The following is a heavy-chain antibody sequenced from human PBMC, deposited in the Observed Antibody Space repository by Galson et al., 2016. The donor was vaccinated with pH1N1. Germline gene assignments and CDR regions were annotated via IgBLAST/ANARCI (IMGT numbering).Heavy chain of an antibody. D-gene: IGHD3-10*01. CDR2: IKEDGSVI. Sequence: SLRLSCAASGFTFSSFWMHWVRQAPGKGLEWVANIKEDGSVIYYVDSVKGRFTISRDNAKNSLYLQMNSLRAEDTAVYYCARAVGSGSSYWGQGILVTVSS. CDR3: ARAVGSGSSY. J-gene: IGHJ4*02. CDR1: GFTFSSFW. V-gene: IGHV3-7*01.